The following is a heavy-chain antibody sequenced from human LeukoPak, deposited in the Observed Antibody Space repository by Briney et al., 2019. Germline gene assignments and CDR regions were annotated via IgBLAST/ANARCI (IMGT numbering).Heavy chain of an antibody. CDR3: ARHFLLEGDCSGGSCYGWFDP. D-gene: IGHD2-15*01. V-gene: IGHV4-61*09. CDR2: IYYSGST. CDR1: GGSISSGSYY. Sequence: SQTLSLTCTVSGGSISSGSYYWSWIRQPAGKGLEWIGYIYYSGSTNYNPSLKSRVTISVDTSKNQFSLKLSFVTAADTAVYYCARHFLLEGDCSGGSCYGWFDPWGQGTLVTVSS. J-gene: IGHJ5*02.